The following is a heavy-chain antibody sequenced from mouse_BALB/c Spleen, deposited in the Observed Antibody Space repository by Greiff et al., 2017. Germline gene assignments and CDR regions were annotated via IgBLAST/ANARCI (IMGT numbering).Heavy chain of an antibody. CDR1: GYSITSGYY. CDR3: ARPDYYGSSDENDY. CDR2: ISYDGSN. D-gene: IGHD1-1*01. Sequence: EVKLMESGPGLVKPSQSLSLTCSVTGYSITSGYYWNWIRQFPGNKLEWMGYISYDGSNNYNPSLKNRISITRDTSKNQFFLKLNSVTTEDTATYYCARPDYYGSSDENDYWGQGTTLTVSS. J-gene: IGHJ2*01. V-gene: IGHV3-6*02.